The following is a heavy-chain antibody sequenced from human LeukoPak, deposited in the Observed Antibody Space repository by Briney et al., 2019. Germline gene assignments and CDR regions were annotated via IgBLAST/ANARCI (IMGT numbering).Heavy chain of an antibody. CDR2: IYYSGST. V-gene: IGHV4-31*03. Sequence: SETLSLTCTISGGSISIGGYYWSWIRQHPGKALEWIGYIYYSGSTYYNPSLKSRVTMSVDTSKNQFSLKLSSVTAADTAVYYCARVVPMYSSDWYDDYWGQGTLVTVSS. D-gene: IGHD6-19*01. J-gene: IGHJ4*02. CDR1: GGSISIGGYY. CDR3: ARVVPMYSSDWYDDY.